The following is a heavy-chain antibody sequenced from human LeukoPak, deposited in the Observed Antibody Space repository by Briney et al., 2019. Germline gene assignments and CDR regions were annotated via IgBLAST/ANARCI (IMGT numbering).Heavy chain of an antibody. CDR1: GFTFSSYA. D-gene: IGHD3-10*01. J-gene: IGHJ4*02. Sequence: GGALILPCAASGFTFSSYALSRVRQAPGKGLEWVSANSGRRGSAYYADSVKGRFTISRDNSKNTLYLQMNSLRAEDTAVYYCARGMGEHLWSGALDYWGQGTLVTVSS. CDR2: NSGRRGSA. CDR3: ARGMGEHLWSGALDY. V-gene: IGHV3-23*01.